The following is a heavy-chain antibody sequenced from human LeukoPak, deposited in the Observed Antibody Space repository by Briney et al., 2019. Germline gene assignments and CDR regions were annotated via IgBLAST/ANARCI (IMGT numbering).Heavy chain of an antibody. J-gene: IGHJ4*02. V-gene: IGHV3-43*01. D-gene: IGHD3-3*01. CDR1: GFTFDDNT. CDR3: ASEVGYRSLGY. CDR2: ITYKMHRK. Sequence: GGSLRLSCAASGFTFDDNTMHWVRQTPGRGREWVSFITYKMHRKHYADSVRGRSTVSRDNSKVSMQLEMNSLKTEDTGLYHCASEVGYRSLGYLGQGTLVTVSS.